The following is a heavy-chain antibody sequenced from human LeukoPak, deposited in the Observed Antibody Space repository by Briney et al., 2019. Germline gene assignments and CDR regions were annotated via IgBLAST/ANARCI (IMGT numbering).Heavy chain of an antibody. J-gene: IGHJ4*02. CDR1: GFTFGSYN. Sequence: PGGSLRLSCAASGFTFGSYNMHWVRQAPGKGLEWVAVMSYDGSERYYADSVRGRFTISRDNSKNTLYLEMDSPSTEDTAVYYCAKVTMDYRNAWYFDYWGQGTLVTVSS. V-gene: IGHV3-30*18. CDR3: AKVTMDYRNAWYFDY. D-gene: IGHD4-11*01. CDR2: MSYDGSER.